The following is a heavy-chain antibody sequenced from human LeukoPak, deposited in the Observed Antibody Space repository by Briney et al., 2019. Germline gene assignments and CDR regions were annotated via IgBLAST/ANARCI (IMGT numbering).Heavy chain of an antibody. Sequence: PGGSLRLSCAASGFTFSDYSMNWVRQAPGKGLEWVSSISSSSSYIYYADSVKGRFTISRDNAKNSLYLQMNSLRAEDTAVYYCARVRAAAGTVDYWGQGTLVTVSS. CDR2: ISSSSSYI. J-gene: IGHJ4*02. CDR1: GFTFSDYS. D-gene: IGHD6-13*01. V-gene: IGHV3-21*01. CDR3: ARVRAAAGTVDY.